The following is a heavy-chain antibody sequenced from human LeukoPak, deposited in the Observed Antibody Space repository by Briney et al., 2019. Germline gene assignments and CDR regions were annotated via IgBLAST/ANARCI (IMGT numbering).Heavy chain of an antibody. CDR2: INPSGGST. V-gene: IGHV1-46*01. J-gene: IGHJ6*03. D-gene: IGHD6-13*01. CDR3: ARLRGGAAAGQYYYYYYMDV. Sequence: ASVKVSCKASGYTFTSYYMHWVRQAPGQGLEWMGIINPSGGSTSYAQKFQGRVTMTRDMSTSTVYMELSSLRSEDTAVYYCARLRGGAAAGQYYYYYYMDVWGKGTTVTVSS. CDR1: GYTFTSYY.